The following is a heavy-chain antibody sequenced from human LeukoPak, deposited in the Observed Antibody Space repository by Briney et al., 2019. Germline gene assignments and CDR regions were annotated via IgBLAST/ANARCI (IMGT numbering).Heavy chain of an antibody. J-gene: IGHJ6*02. V-gene: IGHV4-34*01. CDR2: VNDYTGNT. Sequence: SETLSLTRAVSGGSFSDYFWTWIRQSPGKGLEWIGEVNDYTGNTNYNPSLNTRVSIFLEKSKNQFSLELRSVTAADTAVYYCARGRIAKIVVVHSFSYGMDVWGQGTTVTVSS. D-gene: IGHD3-22*01. CDR3: ARGRIAKIVVVHSFSYGMDV. CDR1: GGSFSDYF.